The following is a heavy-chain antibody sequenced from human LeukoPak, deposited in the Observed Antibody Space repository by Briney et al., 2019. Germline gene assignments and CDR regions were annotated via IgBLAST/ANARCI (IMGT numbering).Heavy chain of an antibody. V-gene: IGHV3-7*01. J-gene: IGHJ3*02. CDR2: IKEEGSEK. CDR3: ARNGRGDSGAFDI. CDR1: GFTFGSYW. Sequence: GGSLRLSCAASGFTFGSYWMSWVRQAPGKGLEWVANIKEEGSEKYYVDSVRGRFTISRDNAKNSLYLQMSSLRAEDTAVYYCARNGRGDSGAFDIWGQGTMVTVSS. D-gene: IGHD2-21*01.